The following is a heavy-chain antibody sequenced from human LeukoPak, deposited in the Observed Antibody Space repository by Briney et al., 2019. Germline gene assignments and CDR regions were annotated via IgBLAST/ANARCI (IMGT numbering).Heavy chain of an antibody. J-gene: IGHJ4*02. D-gene: IGHD6-13*01. V-gene: IGHV3-74*01. Sequence: GGSLRLSCAASGFTLSSYWMHRVRQAPGKGLVWVSRINSDGSSTSYADSVKGRFTISRDNAKNTLYLQMNSLRAEDTAVYYCLTYSSRLKPDYWGQGTLVTVSS. CDR3: LTYSSRLKPDY. CDR2: INSDGSST. CDR1: GFTLSSYW.